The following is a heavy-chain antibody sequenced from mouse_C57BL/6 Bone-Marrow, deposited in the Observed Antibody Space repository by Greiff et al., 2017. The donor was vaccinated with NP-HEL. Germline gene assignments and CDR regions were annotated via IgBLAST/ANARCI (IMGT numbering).Heavy chain of an antibody. CDR1: GYTFTGYW. Sequence: VQLQQSGAELMKPGASVKLSCKATGYTFTGYWIEWVKQRPGHGLEWIGEILPGSGSTNYIEKFKGKATFTADTSSNTAYMQLSSLTTEDSAIYYCARAYYYGSTSHYWGQGTTLTVSS. CDR3: ARAYYYGSTSHY. D-gene: IGHD1-1*01. V-gene: IGHV1-9*01. J-gene: IGHJ2*01. CDR2: ILPGSGST.